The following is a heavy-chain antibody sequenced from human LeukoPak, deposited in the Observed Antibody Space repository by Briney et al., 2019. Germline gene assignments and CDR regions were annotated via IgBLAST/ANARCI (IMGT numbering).Heavy chain of an antibody. J-gene: IGHJ6*03. CDR1: GYTFTDYY. Sequence: ASVKISCKVSGYTFTDYYMHWVQQAPGKGLEWVGLVDPEDGETIYAQKFQGRVTMTRNTSISTAYMELSSLRSEDTAVYYCARGGPFINYYYYYYMDVWGKGTTVTVSS. V-gene: IGHV1-69-2*01. CDR3: ARGGPFINYYYYYYMDV. D-gene: IGHD3-10*01. CDR2: VDPEDGET.